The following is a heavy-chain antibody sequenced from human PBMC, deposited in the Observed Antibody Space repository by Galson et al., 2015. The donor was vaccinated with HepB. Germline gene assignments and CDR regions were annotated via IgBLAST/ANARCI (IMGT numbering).Heavy chain of an antibody. D-gene: IGHD1-14*01. Sequence: SLRLSCAASGFVISRSWMNWIRQAPGKGLEWVANINQDGSEKYYVDSVKGRFTIFTDSAKNSLYLQMNSLRGGDTAVYYCYAGHYFNSWGQGTLVTVSS. V-gene: IGHV3-7*01. CDR1: GFVISRSW. J-gene: IGHJ4*02. CDR2: INQDGSEK. CDR3: YAGHYFNS.